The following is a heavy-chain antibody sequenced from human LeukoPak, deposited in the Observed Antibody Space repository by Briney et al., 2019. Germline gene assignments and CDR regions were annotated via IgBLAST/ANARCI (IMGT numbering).Heavy chain of an antibody. J-gene: IGHJ6*02. V-gene: IGHV3-7*05. CDR1: GFTFSSYW. CDR3: ARSSKAESTRYSSGWYSGPPYYYGMDV. CDR2: IKQDGGEK. D-gene: IGHD6-19*01. Sequence: GGSLRLSCAASGFTFSSYWMSWVRQAPGKGQEWVANIKQDGGEKYYVDSVKGRFTISRDKAKNSLYLQMNSLRAEDTAVYYCARSSKAESTRYSSGWYSGPPYYYGMDVWGQGTTVTVSS.